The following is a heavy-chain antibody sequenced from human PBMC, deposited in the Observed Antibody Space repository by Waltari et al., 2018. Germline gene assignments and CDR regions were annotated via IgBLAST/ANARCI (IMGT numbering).Heavy chain of an antibody. Sequence: QVQLVQSGTEVKKPGASAKVSCKASGYTFYSYGTPWVRQAPGQGLEWMGWISAYNGNTNYAQKLQGRVTMTTDTSTSTAYMELRSLRSDDTAVYYCARDRVDFWAWDWFDPWGQGTLVTVSS. CDR3: ARDRVDFWAWDWFDP. D-gene: IGHD3-3*01. CDR1: GYTFYSYG. V-gene: IGHV1-18*01. J-gene: IGHJ5*02. CDR2: ISAYNGNT.